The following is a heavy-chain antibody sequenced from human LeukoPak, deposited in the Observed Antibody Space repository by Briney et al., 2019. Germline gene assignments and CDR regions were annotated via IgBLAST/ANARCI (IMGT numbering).Heavy chain of an antibody. CDR3: ARDLWLGERGLFFFEY. V-gene: IGHV3-7*01. J-gene: IGHJ4*02. Sequence: GGSLRLSCAASGFTFRRHWMSWVRQAPGKGLEWVANMRDDGSEGFYVNSVKGRFTISRDNAKNSLYLQMDSLRAEDTAVYYCARDLWLGERGLFFFEYWGQGALVTVAS. CDR2: MRDDGSEG. D-gene: IGHD3-22*01. CDR1: GFTFRRHW.